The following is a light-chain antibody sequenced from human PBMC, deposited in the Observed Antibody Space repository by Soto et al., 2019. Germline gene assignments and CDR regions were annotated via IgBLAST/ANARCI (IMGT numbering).Light chain of an antibody. V-gene: IGKV3-11*01. Sequence: EILFAQAPATPSLSPVERATLSCRASESVSTYLAWYQQKPGQAPRLLIYGASSRATGIPDRFSGSGSGTDFTLTISSLEPEDLAVYYCQQRGTFGPGTKVDIK. CDR1: ESVSTY. J-gene: IGKJ3*01. CDR3: QQRGT. CDR2: GAS.